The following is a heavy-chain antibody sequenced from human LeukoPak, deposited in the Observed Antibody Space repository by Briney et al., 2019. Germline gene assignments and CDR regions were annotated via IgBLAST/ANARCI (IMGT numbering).Heavy chain of an antibody. CDR3: ATPHRSGSYYDDFDY. CDR1: GYTLTELS. Sequence: ASVKVSCKVSGYTLTELSIHWVRQAPGKGLEWMGGFDPEDGETICPQKFQGRVIMTADTSTDTAYMELSSLRSEDTAVYYCATPHRSGSYYDDFDYWGQGTLVTVSS. CDR2: FDPEDGET. D-gene: IGHD3-10*01. V-gene: IGHV1-24*01. J-gene: IGHJ4*02.